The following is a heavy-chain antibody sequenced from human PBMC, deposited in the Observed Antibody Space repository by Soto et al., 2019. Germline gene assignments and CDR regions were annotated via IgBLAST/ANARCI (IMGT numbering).Heavy chain of an antibody. Sequence: GGSLRLSCAASGFPFSSYGMHWVRQAPGKGLEWVAVISYDGSNKYYADSVKGRFTISRDNSKNTLYLQMNSLRAEDTAVYYCAKDGGDSGSCCLDYWGQGTLVTVSS. D-gene: IGHD1-26*01. CDR1: GFPFSSYG. V-gene: IGHV3-30*18. CDR3: AKDGGDSGSCCLDY. J-gene: IGHJ4*02. CDR2: ISYDGSNK.